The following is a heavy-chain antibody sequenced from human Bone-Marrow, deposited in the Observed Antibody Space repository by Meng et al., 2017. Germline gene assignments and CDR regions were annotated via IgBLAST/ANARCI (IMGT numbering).Heavy chain of an antibody. CDR2: INPSGGST. V-gene: IGHV1-46*01. CDR3: ARAVWGQELGYCTNGVCYTPAPFDY. J-gene: IGHJ4*02. Sequence: ASVKVSCKASGYTFTSYYMHWVRQAPGQGLEWMGIINPSGGSTSYAQKFQGRVTMTRDTSTSTVYMELSSLRSEDTAVYYCARAVWGQELGYCTNGVCYTPAPFDYWGQGTLVTVSS. CDR1: GYTFTSYY. D-gene: IGHD2-8*01.